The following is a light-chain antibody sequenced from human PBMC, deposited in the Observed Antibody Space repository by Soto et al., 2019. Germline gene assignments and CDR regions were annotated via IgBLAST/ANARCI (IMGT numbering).Light chain of an antibody. J-gene: IGLJ1*01. CDR3: GSWDSSLSAYV. CDR1: SSNIGGNS. Sequence: AVMTQPPSVSAAPGQKVTISCSGSSSNIGGNSVSWYQQPPGTAPKLLIYDDNKRPSGIPDRFSGSKSGTSATLGITGFQTGDEADYYCGSWDSSLSAYVFGTGTKLTVL. V-gene: IGLV1-51*01. CDR2: DDN.